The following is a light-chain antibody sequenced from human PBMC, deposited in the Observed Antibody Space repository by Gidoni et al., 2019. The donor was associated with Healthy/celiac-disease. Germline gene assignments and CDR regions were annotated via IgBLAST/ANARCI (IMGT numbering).Light chain of an antibody. CDR3: MQALQTPLT. CDR2: LGS. Sequence: MTQSPLSLPVTPGEPASISCRSSQSLLHSNGYNYLDWYLQKPGQSPQLLIYLGSNRASGVPDRFSGSGSGTDFTLKISRVEAEDVGVYYCMQALQTPLTFXGXTKVEIK. V-gene: IGKV2-28*01. CDR1: QSLLHSNGYNY. J-gene: IGKJ4*01.